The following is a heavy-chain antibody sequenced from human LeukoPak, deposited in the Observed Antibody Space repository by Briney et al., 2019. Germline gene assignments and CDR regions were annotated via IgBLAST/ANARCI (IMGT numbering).Heavy chain of an antibody. D-gene: IGHD3-9*01. V-gene: IGHV3-9*01. J-gene: IGHJ4*02. Sequence: PGGSLRLSCAASGFTFDDYAMHWVRQAPGKGLEWVSGISWNSGSIGYADSVKGRFTISRDNAKNSLYLQMNSLRAEDTAVYYCARGQTPYYDILTGYYGGPDYFDYWGQGTLVTVSS. CDR2: ISWNSGSI. CDR1: GFTFDDYA. CDR3: ARGQTPYYDILTGYYGGPDYFDY.